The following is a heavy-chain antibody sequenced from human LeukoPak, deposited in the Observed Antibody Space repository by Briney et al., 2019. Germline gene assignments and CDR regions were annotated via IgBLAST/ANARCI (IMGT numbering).Heavy chain of an antibody. Sequence: GASVKVSCKASGYTFTSYYMHWVRQAPGQGLEWMGIINPSGGSTSYAQKFQGRVTMTRDTSTSTVYMELSSLRSEDTAVYYCAKDNKAPGYYYGMDVWGQGTTVTVSS. J-gene: IGHJ6*02. V-gene: IGHV1-46*01. CDR2: INPSGGST. D-gene: IGHD5-24*01. CDR3: AKDNKAPGYYYGMDV. CDR1: GYTFTSYY.